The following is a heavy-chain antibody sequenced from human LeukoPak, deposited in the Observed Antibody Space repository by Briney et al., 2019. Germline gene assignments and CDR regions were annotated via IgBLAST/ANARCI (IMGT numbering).Heavy chain of an antibody. J-gene: IGHJ4*02. CDR1: GFAFSTYA. D-gene: IGHD3-3*01. CDR2: IFGSGAGI. CDR3: AKDRIPDGFYSLDH. V-gene: IGHV3-23*01. Sequence: PGGSLRLSCTASGFAFSTYAMNWVRQAPGKGLECVSVIFGSGAGINYADSVKGRFTISRDNSKNTLYPQMNTLRAEDTAIYYCAKDRIPDGFYSLDHWGQGALVTVSS.